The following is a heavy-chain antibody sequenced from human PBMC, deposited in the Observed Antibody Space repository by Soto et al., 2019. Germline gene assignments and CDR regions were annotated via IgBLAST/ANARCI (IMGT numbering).Heavy chain of an antibody. J-gene: IGHJ6*02. V-gene: IGHV5-51*01. CDR1: GYKVSTWHNFTSYW. CDR2: IYPGDSDT. CDR3: VLSSGWYEIAYYYYGMDV. Sequence: PGESLKISCMGSGYKVSTWHNFTSYWIAWVRQMPGEGLEWMGIIYPGDSDTRYSPSFQGQVTISADKSINSVYLQWSSLKASDTATYYCVLSSGWYEIAYYYYGMDVWGQGTTVTVSS. D-gene: IGHD6-19*01.